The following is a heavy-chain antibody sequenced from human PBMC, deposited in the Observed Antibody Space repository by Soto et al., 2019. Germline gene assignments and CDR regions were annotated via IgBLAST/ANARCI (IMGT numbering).Heavy chain of an antibody. CDR3: ARSQGSSTSLEIYYYYYYGMDV. Sequence: QVQLVQSGAEVKKPGSSVKVSCKASGGTFSSYAISWVRQAPGQGLEWMGGIIPISGTANYAQKFQGRVTITADESTSTDYMGLSSLRSEDTAVYFCARSQGSSTSLEIYYYYYYGMDVWGQGTTVTVSS. CDR2: IIPISGTA. J-gene: IGHJ6*02. V-gene: IGHV1-69*01. D-gene: IGHD2-2*01. CDR1: GGTFSSYA.